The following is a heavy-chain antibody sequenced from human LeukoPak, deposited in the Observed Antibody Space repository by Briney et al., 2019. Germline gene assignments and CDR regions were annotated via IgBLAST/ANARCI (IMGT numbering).Heavy chain of an antibody. J-gene: IGHJ3*02. CDR3: ATPPSPVVVVAAHDAFDI. CDR2: IYPGDSDT. CDR1: GYSFTSYW. V-gene: IGHV5-51*01. Sequence: GESLKISCKGSGYSFTSYWIGWVRQMPGKGLEWMGIIYPGDSDTRYSPSFQGQVTISADKSISTAYLQWSGLKASDTAMYYCATPPSPVVVVAAHDAFDIWGQGTMVTVSS. D-gene: IGHD2-15*01.